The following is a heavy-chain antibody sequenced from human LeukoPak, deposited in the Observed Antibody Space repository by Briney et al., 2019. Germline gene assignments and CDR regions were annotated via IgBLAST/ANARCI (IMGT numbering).Heavy chain of an antibody. Sequence: SETLSLTCTVSGGSISSYYWSWIRQPPGKGLEWIGYIYYSGSTNYNPSLKSRVTISVDTSKNQFSLKLSSVTAADTAVYYCARVGLEWAYYFDYWGQGTLVTVSS. CDR2: IYYSGST. CDR1: GGSISSYY. D-gene: IGHD3-3*01. CDR3: ARVGLEWAYYFDY. V-gene: IGHV4-59*08. J-gene: IGHJ4*02.